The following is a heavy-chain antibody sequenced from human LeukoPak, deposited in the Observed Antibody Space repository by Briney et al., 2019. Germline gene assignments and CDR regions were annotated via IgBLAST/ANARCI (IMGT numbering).Heavy chain of an antibody. CDR1: GGTFSSYT. V-gene: IGHV1-69*13. CDR3: ARLFVSSPNY. Sequence: SVKVSCKASGGTFSSYTISWVRQAPGQGLEWMGGIIPIFGTANYAQKFQGRVTITADESTSTAYMELSRLRSDDTAVYYCARLFVSSPNYWGQGTLVTVSS. J-gene: IGHJ4*02. CDR2: IIPIFGTA. D-gene: IGHD2-15*01.